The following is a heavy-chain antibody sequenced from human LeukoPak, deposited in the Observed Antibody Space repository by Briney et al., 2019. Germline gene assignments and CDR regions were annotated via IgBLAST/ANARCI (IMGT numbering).Heavy chain of an antibody. D-gene: IGHD3-22*01. J-gene: IGHJ4*02. CDR1: GFTFSSYS. CDR2: INHSGST. V-gene: IGHV4-34*01. Sequence: PGGSLRLSCAASGFTFSSYSMNWVRQAPGKGLEWIGEINHSGSTNYNPSLKSRVTISVDTSKNQFSLKLSSVTAADTAVYYCASLKAYYYDSSGYYYFDYWGQGTLVTVSS. CDR3: ASLKAYYYDSSGYYYFDY.